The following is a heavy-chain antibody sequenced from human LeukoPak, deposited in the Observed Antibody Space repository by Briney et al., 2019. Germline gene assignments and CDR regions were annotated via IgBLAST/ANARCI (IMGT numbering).Heavy chain of an antibody. CDR2: INHSGST. CDR3: ARSRTPTDFDY. Sequence: SETLSLTCAVYGGSFSGYYWSWIRQHPGKGLEWIGEINHSGSTNYNPSLKSRVTISVDTSRNQFSLKLSSVTAADTAVYYCARSRTPTDFDYWGQGTLVTVSS. V-gene: IGHV4-34*01. CDR1: GGSFSGYY. J-gene: IGHJ4*02.